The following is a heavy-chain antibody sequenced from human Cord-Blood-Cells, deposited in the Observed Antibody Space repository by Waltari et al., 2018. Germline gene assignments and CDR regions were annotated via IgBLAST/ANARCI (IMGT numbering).Heavy chain of an antibody. Sequence: QVQLVQSGAEVKKPGASVKVSCKASGYTFTGYYMHWVRQAPGQGLGWMGWINPNSGGTNYAQKFQGRVTMTRGTSISTAYMELSRLRSDDTAVYYCARSKDYYGSGSYFDYWGQGTLVTVSS. J-gene: IGHJ4*02. CDR2: INPNSGGT. D-gene: IGHD3-10*01. V-gene: IGHV1-2*02. CDR3: ARSKDYYGSGSYFDY. CDR1: GYTFTGYY.